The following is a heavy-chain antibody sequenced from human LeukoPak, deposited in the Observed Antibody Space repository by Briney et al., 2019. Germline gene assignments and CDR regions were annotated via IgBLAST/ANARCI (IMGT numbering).Heavy chain of an antibody. CDR2: IWFDGTHE. V-gene: IGHV3-33*06. Sequence: GGSLRLSCAASGFSFNNYVMHWVRQAPGEGLEWVAAIWFDGTHEFYVDSVKGRFTISRDNSKNTLYLQMNTLRAEDTAVYYCAKDADDYGDSYFDYWGHGTLVTVSS. CDR3: AKDADDYGDSYFDY. D-gene: IGHD4-17*01. J-gene: IGHJ4*01. CDR1: GFSFNNYV.